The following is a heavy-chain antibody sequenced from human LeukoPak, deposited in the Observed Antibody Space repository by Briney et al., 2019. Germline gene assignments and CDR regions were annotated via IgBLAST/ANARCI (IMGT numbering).Heavy chain of an antibody. CDR3: AKDLQPLEWLSPYFDY. D-gene: IGHD3-3*01. CDR2: IGGSGGST. V-gene: IGHV3-23*01. Sequence: PGGSLRLSCAASGFTFSSYAMSWVRQAPGKGLEWVSAIGGSGGSTYYADSVKGRFTISRDNSKNTLYLQMNSLRAEDTAVYYCAKDLQPLEWLSPYFDYWGQGTLVTVSS. CDR1: GFTFSSYA. J-gene: IGHJ4*02.